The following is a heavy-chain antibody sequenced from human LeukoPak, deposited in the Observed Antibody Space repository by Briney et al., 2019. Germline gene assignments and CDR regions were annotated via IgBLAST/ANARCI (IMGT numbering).Heavy chain of an antibody. J-gene: IGHJ4*02. CDR3: AKLYGAYYDILTGYDY. D-gene: IGHD3-9*01. CDR1: GFTFSSYA. CDR2: ISGSGGST. Sequence: GGSLRLSCAASGFTFSSYAMSWVRQAPGKGLEWVSAISGSGGSTYYADSVKGRFTISRDNSKNTLYLQMNSLRAEDTAVYYCAKLYGAYYDILTGYDYWGQGTLVTVSS. V-gene: IGHV3-23*01.